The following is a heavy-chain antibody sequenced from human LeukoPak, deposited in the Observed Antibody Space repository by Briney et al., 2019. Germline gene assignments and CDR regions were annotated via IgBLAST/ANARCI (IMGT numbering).Heavy chain of an antibody. CDR3: AKLYGSGSSNIDY. D-gene: IGHD3-10*01. J-gene: IGHJ4*02. CDR2: ISASGGNT. Sequence: PGGSLRLSCAASGFTYSGFAMTWVRQAPGKGLEWVSGISASGGNTYYADSVKGRFTISRDNSKNTLYLQMNSLRAEDTAVYYCAKLYGSGSSNIDYWGQGTLVTVSS. V-gene: IGHV3-23*01. CDR1: GFTYSGFA.